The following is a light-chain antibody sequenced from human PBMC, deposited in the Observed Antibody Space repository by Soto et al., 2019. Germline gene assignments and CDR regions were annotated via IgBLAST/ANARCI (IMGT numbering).Light chain of an antibody. V-gene: IGLV2-14*01. CDR3: TSYTSSSTYV. J-gene: IGLJ1*01. CDR2: DVS. Sequence: QFVLTQPASVSGSPGQSIAISCTGTSSDVGGYKYVSWYQQHPGKAPKPMIYDVSNRPSGVSDRFSGSKSGNTASLTISGLQAEDEADYYCTSYTSSSTYVFGTGTKVTVL. CDR1: SSDVGGYKY.